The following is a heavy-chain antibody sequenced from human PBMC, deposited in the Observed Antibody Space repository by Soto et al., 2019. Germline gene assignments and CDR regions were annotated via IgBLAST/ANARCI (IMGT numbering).Heavy chain of an antibody. CDR2: ISSSSSYI. CDR1: EFTFSSHS. V-gene: IGHV3-21*01. D-gene: IGHD3-10*01. CDR3: ARDGGEYYDSGSYRRIYYYYYMDV. J-gene: IGHJ6*03. Sequence: GGSLRLSCAASEFTFSSHSMNWVRQAPGKGLEWVSSISSSSSYIYYADSVKGRFTISRDNAKNSLYLQMNSLRAEDTAVYYCARDGGEYYDSGSYRRIYYYYYMDVWGKGTTVTSP.